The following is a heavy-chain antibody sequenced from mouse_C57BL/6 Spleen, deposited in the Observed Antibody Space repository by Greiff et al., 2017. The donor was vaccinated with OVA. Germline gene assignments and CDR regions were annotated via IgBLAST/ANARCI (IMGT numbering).Heavy chain of an antibody. CDR3: ERSTYEYDPYWYFDV. CDR2: IDPSDSYP. V-gene: IGHV1-69*01. CDR1: GYTFTSYW. Sequence: QVQLQQPGAELVMPGASVKLSCKASGYTFTSYWMHWVKQRPGQGLEWIGEIDPSDSYPNYNQKFKGKSTLTVDKSSSTAYMQLSSLTSEDSAVYYCERSTYEYDPYWYFDVWGTGTTVTGSS. D-gene: IGHD2-4*01. J-gene: IGHJ1*03.